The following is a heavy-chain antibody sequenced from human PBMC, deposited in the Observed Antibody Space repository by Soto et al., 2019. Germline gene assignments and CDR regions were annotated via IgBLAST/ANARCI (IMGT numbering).Heavy chain of an antibody. J-gene: IGHJ4*02. Sequence: GGSLRLSVASTSAFRFSSYRVSWVRQTPGKGLEWVSAITGSGDKTYYADSVEGRFTISRDNSKDTHYLQMSSLRAEDTAIYYCATMRGFFEFWGQGTLVTVSS. CDR1: AFRFSSYR. D-gene: IGHD3-22*01. CDR3: ATMRGFFEF. V-gene: IGHV3-23*01. CDR2: ITGSGDKT.